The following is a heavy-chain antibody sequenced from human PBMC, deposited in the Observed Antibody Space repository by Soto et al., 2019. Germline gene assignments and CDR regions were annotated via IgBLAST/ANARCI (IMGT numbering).Heavy chain of an antibody. CDR2: IWYDGSNK. CDR3: ARDNYYDSSGYYGY. V-gene: IGHV3-33*01. CDR1: GFTFSSYG. D-gene: IGHD3-22*01. J-gene: IGHJ4*02. Sequence: ESGGGVVQPGRSLRLSCAASGFTFSSYGMHWVRQAPGKGLEWVAVIWYDGSNKYYADSVKGRFTISRDNSKNTLYLQMNSLRAEDTAVYYCARDNYYDSSGYYGYWGQGTLVTVSS.